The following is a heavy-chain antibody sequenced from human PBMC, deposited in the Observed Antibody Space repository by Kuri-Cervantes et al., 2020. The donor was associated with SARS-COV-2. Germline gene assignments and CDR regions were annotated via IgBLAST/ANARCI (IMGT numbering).Heavy chain of an antibody. CDR1: GFSLSSYA. J-gene: IGHJ6*02. D-gene: IGHD1-7*01. V-gene: IGHV3-23*01. CDR2: ISGSGTGA. CDR3: AKDPTATTEYYYAMDV. Sequence: GESLKISCAASGFSLSSYAMSWVRQAPGRGLEWVSVISGSGTGAYYADSVKGRFTISRDNSKNTLYLQMNSLRAEDTAVYFCAKDPTATTEYYYAMDVWGQGTTVTVSS.